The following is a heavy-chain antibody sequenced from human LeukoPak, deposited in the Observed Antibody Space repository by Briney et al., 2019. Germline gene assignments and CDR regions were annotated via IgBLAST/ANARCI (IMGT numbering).Heavy chain of an antibody. Sequence: PGGSLRLSCAASGFTSSSYAMHWVRQAPGKGLEWVAVISYDGSNKYYADSVKGRFTISRDNSKNTLYLQMNSLRAEDTAVYYCARERGDYGESFDYWGQGTLVTVSS. D-gene: IGHD4-17*01. CDR3: ARERGDYGESFDY. J-gene: IGHJ4*02. CDR2: ISYDGSNK. CDR1: GFTSSSYA. V-gene: IGHV3-30-3*01.